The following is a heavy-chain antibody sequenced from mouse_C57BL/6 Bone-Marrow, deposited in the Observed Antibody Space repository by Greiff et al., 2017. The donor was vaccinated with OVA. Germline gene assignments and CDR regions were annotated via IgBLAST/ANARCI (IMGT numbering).Heavy chain of an antibody. D-gene: IGHD1-1*01. CDR1: GYTFTNYW. V-gene: IGHV1-63*01. J-gene: IGHJ1*03. CDR3: AYGSRWYFDV. CDR2: IYPGGGYT. Sequence: QVQLKESGAELVRPGTSVKMSCKASGYTFTNYWIGWAKQRPGHGLEWIGDIYPGGGYTNYNEKFKGKATLTGDKSSSTAYMQFSSLTSEDSAIYYCAYGSRWYFDVWGTGTTVTVSS.